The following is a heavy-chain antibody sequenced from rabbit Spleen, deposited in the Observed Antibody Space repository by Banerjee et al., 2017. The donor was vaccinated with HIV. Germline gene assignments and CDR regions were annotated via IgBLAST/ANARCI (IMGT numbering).Heavy chain of an antibody. Sequence: QSLEESGGDLVKPGTSLTLTCKSSGLDYGNSYWICWVRQAPGKGLEWVTCIYAGPSANIYYASWAKGRFTISKTSSTTVSLQMTNLTAADTATYFCARDLTGVIGWNFNLWGQGTLVTVS. CDR2: IYAGPSANI. V-gene: IGHV1S40*01. J-gene: IGHJ4*01. D-gene: IGHD1-1*01. CDR3: ARDLTGVIGWNFNL. CDR1: GLDYGNSYW.